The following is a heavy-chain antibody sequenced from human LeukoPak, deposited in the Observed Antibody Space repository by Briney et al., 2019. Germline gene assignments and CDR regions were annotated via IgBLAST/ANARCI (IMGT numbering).Heavy chain of an antibody. CDR3: ARDATTAVGWVYMDV. V-gene: IGHV3-30*04. J-gene: IGHJ6*03. Sequence: GGSLRLSCAASGFIFTNYHMHWVRRAPGRGLEWVAVVSYDGGHEYYADSVKGRFTISRDNAKNSVYLQMNSLTAEDTGLYYCARDATTAVGWVYMDVWGKGTTVTISS. CDR2: VSYDGGHE. D-gene: IGHD6-13*01. CDR1: GFIFTNYH.